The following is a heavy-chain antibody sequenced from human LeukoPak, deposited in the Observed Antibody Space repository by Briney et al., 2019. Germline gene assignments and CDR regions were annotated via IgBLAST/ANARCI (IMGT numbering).Heavy chain of an antibody. CDR3: ARPIAARPGYFDY. V-gene: IGHV4-34*01. CDR2: INHSGST. J-gene: IGHJ4*02. Sequence: SETLSLTCAVYGGSFSGYYWSWIRQPPGKGLEWIGEINHSGSTNYNPSLKSRVTISVDTSKNQFSLKLSSVTAADTAVYYCARPIAARPGYFDYWGQGTLVTVSS. CDR1: GGSFSGYY. D-gene: IGHD6-6*01.